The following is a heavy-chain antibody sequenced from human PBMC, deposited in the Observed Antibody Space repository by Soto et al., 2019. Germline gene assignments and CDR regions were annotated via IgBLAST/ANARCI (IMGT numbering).Heavy chain of an antibody. D-gene: IGHD2-21*02. Sequence: QIILKESGPPLVKPTQTLTLTCTFSGFSLSTTEEGVGWIRQPPGKAPEWLALIYWDDDKRYSPSLKTRLTITKDTSKNQVVLTVTNVDPVDTATYYCAHGSCFGADCYPNPYFDFWGQGILVTVSS. CDR2: IYWDDDK. V-gene: IGHV2-5*02. J-gene: IGHJ4*02. CDR1: GFSLSTTEEG. CDR3: AHGSCFGADCYPNPYFDF.